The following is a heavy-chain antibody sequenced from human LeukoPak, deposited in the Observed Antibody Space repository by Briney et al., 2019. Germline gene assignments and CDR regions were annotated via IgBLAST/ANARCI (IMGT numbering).Heavy chain of an antibody. CDR1: GFTFDDYG. Sequence: GGSLRLSCAASGFTFDDYGMSWVRQAPGKGREGATGINWNGGSTGYADSVKDRFTISRDNAKNSMYLQMNSLRAEDTAVYYCARVSPNTVTTLQYFDYWGQGTLVTVSS. CDR3: ARVSPNTVTTLQYFDY. CDR2: INWNGGST. D-gene: IGHD4-17*01. J-gene: IGHJ4*02. V-gene: IGHV3-20*04.